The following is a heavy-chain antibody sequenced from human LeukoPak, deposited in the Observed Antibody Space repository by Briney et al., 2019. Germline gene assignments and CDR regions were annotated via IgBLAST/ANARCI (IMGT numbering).Heavy chain of an antibody. J-gene: IGHJ4*02. V-gene: IGHV3-30*04. CDR2: ISYDGSNK. Sequence: GRSLRLSCAASGFTFSSYAMHWVRQAPGKGLEWVAVISYDGSNKYYADSVKGRFTISRDNSKNTLYLQMNSLRAEDTAVYYCARDRFGGYSYGYVFDYWGQGTLVTVSS. CDR1: GFTFSSYA. D-gene: IGHD5-18*01. CDR3: ARDRFGGYSYGYVFDY.